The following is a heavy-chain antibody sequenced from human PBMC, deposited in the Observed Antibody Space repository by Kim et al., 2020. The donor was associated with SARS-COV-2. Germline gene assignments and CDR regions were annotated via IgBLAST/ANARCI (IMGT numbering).Heavy chain of an antibody. D-gene: IGHD6-19*01. V-gene: IGHV7-4-1*02. Sequence: YAQGFTGRFVFSLDTSVSTAYLQISSLKAEDTAVYYCARLDSSGWYDSDPWGQGTLVTVSS. J-gene: IGHJ5*02. CDR3: ARLDSSGWYDSDP.